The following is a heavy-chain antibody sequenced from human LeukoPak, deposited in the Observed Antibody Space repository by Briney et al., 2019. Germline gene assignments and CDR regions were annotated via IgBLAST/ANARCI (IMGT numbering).Heavy chain of an antibody. V-gene: IGHV4-59*01. Sequence: SETLSLTCTVSGGSISSYYWSWIRQPPGKGLEWIGYIYYSGSTNYNPSLKSRVTISVDTSKNQFSLKLTSVTAADTAVYYCARSPDILTGENFDYWGQGTLVTVSS. J-gene: IGHJ4*02. CDR3: ARSPDILTGENFDY. D-gene: IGHD3-9*01. CDR2: IYYSGST. CDR1: GGSISSYY.